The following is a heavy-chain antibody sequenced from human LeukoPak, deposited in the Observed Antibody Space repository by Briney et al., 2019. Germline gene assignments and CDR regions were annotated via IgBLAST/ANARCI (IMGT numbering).Heavy chain of an antibody. CDR3: ARVWRYYYDSSGYSPSNWFDP. J-gene: IGHJ5*02. Sequence: PSETLSLTCTVSGGSISSSSYYWGWIRQPPGKGLEWIGSIYYSGSTYYNPSLKSRVTISVDTSKNQFSLKLSSVTAADTAVYYCARVWRYYYDSSGYSPSNWFDPWGQGTLVTASS. CDR1: GGSISSSSYY. D-gene: IGHD3-22*01. V-gene: IGHV4-39*07. CDR2: IYYSGST.